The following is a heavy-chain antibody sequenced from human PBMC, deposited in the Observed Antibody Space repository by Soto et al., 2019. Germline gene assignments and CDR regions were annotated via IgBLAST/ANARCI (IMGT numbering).Heavy chain of an antibody. CDR1: GGSLSGHS. V-gene: IGHV4-34*01. J-gene: IGHJ6*02. Sequence: QVQLHQWGAGLLKPSETLSLTCAVDGGSLSGHSWTWIRQAPGKGLEWIGESNNSGFSNYISSLKSRVCISVDPSKNQFSRILHSVTAAETAVYYCARERQYYHLLSAYQNEGPHGLDVWGQGTAVTVSS. CDR3: ARERQYYHLLSAYQNEGPHGLDV. D-gene: IGHD3-3*02. CDR2: SNNSGFS.